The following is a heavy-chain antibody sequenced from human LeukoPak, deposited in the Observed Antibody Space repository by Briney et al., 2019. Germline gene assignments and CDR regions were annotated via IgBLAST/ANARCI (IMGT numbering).Heavy chain of an antibody. D-gene: IGHD6-19*01. CDR3: ARDKVIAVAGIDY. V-gene: IGHV4-39*07. CDR1: GFTFSSYW. Sequence: PGGSLRLSCAASGFTFSSYWMSWVRQPPGKGLEWIGSIYYSGSTYYNPSLKSRVTISVDTSKNQFSLKLSSVTAADTAVYYCARDKVIAVAGIDYWGQGTLVTVSS. J-gene: IGHJ4*02. CDR2: IYYSGST.